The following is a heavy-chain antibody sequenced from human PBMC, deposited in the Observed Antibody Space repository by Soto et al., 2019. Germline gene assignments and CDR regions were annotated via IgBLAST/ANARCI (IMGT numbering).Heavy chain of an antibody. CDR1: GFTFSSYA. V-gene: IGHV3-30-3*01. J-gene: IGHJ4*02. Sequence: PGGSLRLSCAASGFTFSSYAMHWVRQAPGKGLEWVAVISYDGSNKYYADSVKGRFTISRDNSKNTLYLQMNSLRAEDTAIYYCAKSDGYTNSWYRDWGQGSLVTVSS. CDR3: AKSDGYTNSWYRD. D-gene: IGHD6-13*01. CDR2: ISYDGSNK.